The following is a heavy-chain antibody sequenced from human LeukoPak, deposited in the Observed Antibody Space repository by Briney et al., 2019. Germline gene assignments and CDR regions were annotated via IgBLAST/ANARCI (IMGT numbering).Heavy chain of an antibody. J-gene: IGHJ4*02. CDR2: IYYSGST. CDR3: ARWYCSSTSCYYAFDY. V-gene: IGHV4-30-4*01. D-gene: IGHD2-2*01. Sequence: SQTLSPTCTVSGGSISSGDYYWSWIRQPPGKGLEWIGYIYYSGSTYYNPSLKSRVTISVDTSKNQFSLKLSSVTAADTAVYYCARWYCSSTSCYYAFDYWGQGTLVTVSS. CDR1: GGSISSGDYY.